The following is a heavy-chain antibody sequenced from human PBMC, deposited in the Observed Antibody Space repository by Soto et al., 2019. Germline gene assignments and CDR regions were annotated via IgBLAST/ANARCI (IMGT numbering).Heavy chain of an antibody. V-gene: IGHV5-51*01. J-gene: IGHJ4*02. Sequence: GESLKISCKGSGYSFTSYWTGWVRQMPGKGLELMGIIYPYDSDTRYSPSFQGQVTISADKSISTAYLQWSSLKASDTAMYYCARTFDTSGWYDYWGQGTLVTVSS. D-gene: IGHD6-19*01. CDR2: IYPYDSDT. CDR1: GYSFTSYW. CDR3: ARTFDTSGWYDY.